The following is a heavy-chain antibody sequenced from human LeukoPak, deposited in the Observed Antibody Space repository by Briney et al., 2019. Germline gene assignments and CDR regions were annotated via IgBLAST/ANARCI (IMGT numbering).Heavy chain of an antibody. V-gene: IGHV3-23*01. CDR2: ISPSGGIT. CDR3: AKDRSSHCSSTSCYAYNWFDP. Sequence: GGSLRLSCGASGFTFSSHGMNWVRQAPGKGLEWVSGISPSGGITYYTDSVKGRFTISRDNSKNTLYLQMNSLRAEDTAVYYCAKDRSSHCSSTSCYAYNWFDPWGQGTLVTVSS. CDR1: GFTFSSHG. J-gene: IGHJ5*02. D-gene: IGHD2-2*01.